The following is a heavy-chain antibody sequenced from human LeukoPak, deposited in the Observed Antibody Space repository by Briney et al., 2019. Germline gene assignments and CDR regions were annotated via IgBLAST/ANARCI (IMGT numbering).Heavy chain of an antibody. CDR1: GFTFSSNA. Sequence: GGSLRLSCAASGFTFSSNAMSWVRQAPGKGLEWVSSISSSSSYIYYADSVKGRFTISRDNAKNSLYLQMNSLRAEDTAVYYCARLYSGSSDAFDIWGQGTMVTVSS. V-gene: IGHV3-21*01. CDR2: ISSSSSYI. D-gene: IGHD1-26*01. J-gene: IGHJ3*02. CDR3: ARLYSGSSDAFDI.